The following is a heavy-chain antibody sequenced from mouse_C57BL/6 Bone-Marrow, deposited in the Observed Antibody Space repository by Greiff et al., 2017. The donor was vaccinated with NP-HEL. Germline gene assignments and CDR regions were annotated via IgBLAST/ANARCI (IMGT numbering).Heavy chain of an antibody. CDR1: GYTFTDYN. J-gene: IGHJ3*01. D-gene: IGHD2-3*01. CDR3: ATIYDGYSFAY. Sequence: EVQLQQSGPELVKPGASVKIPCKASGYTFTDYNMDWVKQSHGKSLEWIGDINPNNGGTIYNQKFKGKATLTVDKSSSTAYMELRSLTSEDTAVYYCATIYDGYSFAYWGQGTLVTVSA. CDR2: INPNNGGT. V-gene: IGHV1-18*01.